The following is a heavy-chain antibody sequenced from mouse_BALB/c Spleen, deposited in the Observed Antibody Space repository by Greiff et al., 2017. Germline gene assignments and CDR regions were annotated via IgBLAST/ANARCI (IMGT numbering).Heavy chain of an antibody. V-gene: IGHV1-14*01. Sequence: VQLQQSGPELVKPGASVKMSCKASGYTFTSYVMHWVKQKPGQGLEWIGYINPYNDGTKYNEKFKGKATLTSDKSSSTAYMELSSLTSEDSAVYYCARRITTVVDYYAMDYWGQGTSVTVSS. CDR1: GYTFTSYV. J-gene: IGHJ4*01. CDR3: ARRITTVVDYYAMDY. CDR2: INPYNDGT. D-gene: IGHD1-1*01.